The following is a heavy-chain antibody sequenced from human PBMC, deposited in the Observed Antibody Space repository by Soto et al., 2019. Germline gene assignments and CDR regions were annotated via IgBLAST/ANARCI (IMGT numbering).Heavy chain of an antibody. CDR1: GFTFSNYW. D-gene: IGHD3-16*01. Sequence: VQVVESGGGLVQPGGSLRLSCATSGFTFSNYWMHWVRQAPGKGLVGVSRVNNDGSGTIYADSVKGRFTISRDNAKNTVYLEMSSLRAEDTALYFCTRGGVMHAFDMWGQGTTVTVSS. CDR3: TRGGVMHAFDM. CDR2: VNNDGSGT. V-gene: IGHV3-74*01. J-gene: IGHJ3*02.